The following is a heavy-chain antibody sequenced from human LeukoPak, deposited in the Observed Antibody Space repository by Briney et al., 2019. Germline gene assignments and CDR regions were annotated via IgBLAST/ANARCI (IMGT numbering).Heavy chain of an antibody. CDR3: ARDPLVESYRNNWFDP. V-gene: IGHV3-30-3*01. J-gene: IGHJ5*02. Sequence: SGGSLRLSCAASGFTFSSYAMHWVRQAPGKGLEWVAVISYDGSNKYYADSVKGRFTISRDNAKNSLYLQMNSLRAEDTAVYYCARDPLVESYRNNWFDPWGQGTLVTVSS. D-gene: IGHD1-26*01. CDR2: ISYDGSNK. CDR1: GFTFSSYA.